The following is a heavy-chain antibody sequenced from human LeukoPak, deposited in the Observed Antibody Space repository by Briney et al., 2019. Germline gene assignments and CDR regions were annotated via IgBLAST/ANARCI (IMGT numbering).Heavy chain of an antibody. Sequence: ASVKVSCKASVYSFTGYYMHWVRQAPGQGLEWTGWINTNSGGTNYAQKFQGRVSMTRDTSVSTAYMELSRLRSDDTAVYFCARDFGGYYDSSGYYGDAFDIWGQGTLVTVSS. CDR1: VYSFTGYY. CDR3: ARDFGGYYDSSGYYGDAFDI. D-gene: IGHD3-22*01. V-gene: IGHV1-2*02. J-gene: IGHJ3*02. CDR2: INTNSGGT.